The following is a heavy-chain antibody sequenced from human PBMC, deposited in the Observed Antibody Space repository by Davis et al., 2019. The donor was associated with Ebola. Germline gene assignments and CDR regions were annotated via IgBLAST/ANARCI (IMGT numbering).Heavy chain of an antibody. J-gene: IGHJ4*02. CDR2: MNPNSGNT. D-gene: IGHD3-3*01. Sequence: AASVKVSCKASGYTFTSYDINWVRQATGQGLEWMGWMNPNSGNTGYEQKFQGRVIMTRNTSINTAYMELSSLRSDGTAVYYCAKVAVPYYDFWSGASPPEDSWGQGTLVTVSS. CDR3: AKVAVPYYDFWSGASPPEDS. CDR1: GYTFTSYD. V-gene: IGHV1-8*01.